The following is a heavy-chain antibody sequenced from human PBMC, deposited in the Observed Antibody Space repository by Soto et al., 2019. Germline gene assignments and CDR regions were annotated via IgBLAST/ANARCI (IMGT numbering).Heavy chain of an antibody. CDR1: GGSISSGDYY. Sequence: QVQLQESGPGLVKPSQTLSLTCTVSGGSISSGDYYWSWIRQPPGKGLEWIGFIYYSGSTYYNPSISSRATISVDTSMSQLSLKRSSVTAADTAVYYCARWWFGEFFDYWGQGTLIAVST. J-gene: IGHJ4*02. V-gene: IGHV4-30-4*01. D-gene: IGHD3-10*01. CDR3: ARWWFGEFFDY. CDR2: IYYSGST.